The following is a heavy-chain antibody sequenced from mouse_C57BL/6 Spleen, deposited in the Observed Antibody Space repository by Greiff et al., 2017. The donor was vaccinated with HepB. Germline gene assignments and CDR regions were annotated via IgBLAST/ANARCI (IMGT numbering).Heavy chain of an antibody. V-gene: IGHV14-2*01. CDR1: GFNIKDYY. Sequence: VQLQQSGAELVKPGASVKLSCTASGFNIKDYYMHWVKQRTEQGLEWIGRIDPEDGETKYAPKFQGKATITADTSSTTAYLQLSSMTSEDTAVYDCARTSASYSNYEAWFAYWGQGTLVTVSA. D-gene: IGHD2-5*01. CDR3: ARTSASYSNYEAWFAY. J-gene: IGHJ3*01. CDR2: IDPEDGET.